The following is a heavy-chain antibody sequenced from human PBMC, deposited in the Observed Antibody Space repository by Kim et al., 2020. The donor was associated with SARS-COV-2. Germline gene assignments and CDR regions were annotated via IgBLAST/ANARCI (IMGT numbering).Heavy chain of an antibody. Sequence: SETLSLTCAVYGGSFSGYYWSWIRQPPGKGLEWIGEINHSGSTNYNPSLKSRVTISVDTSKNQFSLKLSSVTAADTAVYYCARAECSGGSCQKYYFDYWG. D-gene: IGHD2-15*01. CDR1: GGSFSGYY. CDR2: INHSGST. J-gene: IGHJ4*01. CDR3: ARAECSGGSCQKYYFDY. V-gene: IGHV4-34*01.